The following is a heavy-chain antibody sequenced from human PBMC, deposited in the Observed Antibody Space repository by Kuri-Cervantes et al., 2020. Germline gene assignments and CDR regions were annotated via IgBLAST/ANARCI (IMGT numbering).Heavy chain of an antibody. CDR3: AREKSDTAMVTYQDY. CDR1: GFTFSSYW. D-gene: IGHD5-18*01. CDR2: IKQDGSEK. J-gene: IGHJ4*02. Sequence: GESLKISCAASGFTFSSYWMSWVRQAPGKGLEWVANIKQDGSEKYYVDSVRGRFTISRDNAKNSLYLQMNSLRAEDTAVYYCAREKSDTAMVTYQDYWGQGTLVTVSS. V-gene: IGHV3-7*01.